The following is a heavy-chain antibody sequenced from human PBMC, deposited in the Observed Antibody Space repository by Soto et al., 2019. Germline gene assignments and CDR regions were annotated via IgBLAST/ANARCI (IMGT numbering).Heavy chain of an antibody. D-gene: IGHD3-16*01. Sequence: QVQLVQSVAEVKKPGSSVKVSCDASGGTFRDYAFSWVRQAPGQRLEWMGGIVPIHGMKSYAQNFQGRVTLTADESTRRVYMEVRGLTSTATAVYYCANYRVTQMMLAVWASWGQGTHVTVSS. CDR2: IVPIHGMK. V-gene: IGHV1-69*01. CDR3: ANYRVTQMMLAVWAS. J-gene: IGHJ5*02. CDR1: GGTFRDYA.